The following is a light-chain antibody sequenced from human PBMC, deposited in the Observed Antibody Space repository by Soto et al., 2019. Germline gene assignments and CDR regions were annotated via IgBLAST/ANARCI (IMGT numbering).Light chain of an antibody. CDR1: QDIRSD. J-gene: IGKJ1*01. CDR3: IQDYNYPRT. CDR2: AAS. V-gene: IGKV1-6*01. Sequence: AIQMTQSPTSLSASVGDRVTITCRATQDIRSDLGWYQQKPGKAPQLLIYAASTLQSGAPSTFSGSGSGTDFTLTISTLEPEDFATYYCIQDYNYPRTFGQGTKVVIK.